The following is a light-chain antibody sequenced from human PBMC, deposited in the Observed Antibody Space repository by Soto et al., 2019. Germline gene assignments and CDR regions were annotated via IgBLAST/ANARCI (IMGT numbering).Light chain of an antibody. CDR3: TVWDDSMRGRL. Sequence: QAVLTQPPSASGTPGQRVIISCSGSSSNIESNYVYWYQQLPGTAPRLLIHRNHQRPAGVPDRFSGSKSGTSASLAISALRAEDEADYYCTVWDDSMRGRLFGGGTKVTVL. CDR2: RNH. CDR1: SSNIESNY. J-gene: IGLJ2*01. V-gene: IGLV1-47*01.